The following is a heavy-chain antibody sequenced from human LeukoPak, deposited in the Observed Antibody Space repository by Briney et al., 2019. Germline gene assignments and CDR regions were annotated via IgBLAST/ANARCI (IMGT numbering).Heavy chain of an antibody. Sequence: GGSLELSCEASGFTFSSYSMNWVRQAPGKGLEWVSSISSSSSYIYYADSVKGRFTISRDNAKISLYLQMNSLRAEDTAVYYCARIWFGELRVGMDVWGKGTTVTVSS. CDR2: ISSSSSYI. D-gene: IGHD3-10*01. CDR3: ARIWFGELRVGMDV. J-gene: IGHJ6*04. CDR1: GFTFSSYS. V-gene: IGHV3-21*01.